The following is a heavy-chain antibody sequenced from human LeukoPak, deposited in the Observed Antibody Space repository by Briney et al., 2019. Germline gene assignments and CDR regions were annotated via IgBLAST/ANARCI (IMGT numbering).Heavy chain of an antibody. J-gene: IGHJ5*02. CDR2: IRYDGSNK. D-gene: IGHD1-26*01. CDR1: GFTFSSYG. Sequence: PGGSLRLSCAASGFTFSSYGMHWVRQAPGKGLEWAAFIRYDGSNKYYADSVKGRFTISRDNSKNTLYLQMNSLRAEDTAVYYCAKDPSIVGATDPWFDPWRRGTLVTVSS. CDR3: AKDPSIVGATDPWFDP. V-gene: IGHV3-30*02.